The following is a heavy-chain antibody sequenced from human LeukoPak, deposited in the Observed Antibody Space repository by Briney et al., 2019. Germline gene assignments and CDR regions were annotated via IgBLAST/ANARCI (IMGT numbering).Heavy chain of an antibody. J-gene: IGHJ4*02. Sequence: GGSLRLSCAASGFTFSSYEMNWVRQAPGKGLEWVAVVSYDGSNKYYADSVKGRFTISRDNSKNTLYLQMNSLRAEDTAVYYCAKGPSGSYESYYFDYWGQGTLVTVSS. V-gene: IGHV3-30*18. CDR3: AKGPSGSYESYYFDY. CDR2: VSYDGSNK. D-gene: IGHD1-26*01. CDR1: GFTFSSYE.